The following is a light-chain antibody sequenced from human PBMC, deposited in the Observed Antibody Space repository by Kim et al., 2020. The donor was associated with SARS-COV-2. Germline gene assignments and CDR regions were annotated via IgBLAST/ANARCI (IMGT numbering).Light chain of an antibody. CDR1: RLRRYY. CDR3: NSRDSSGNHWV. Sequence: ALGQTVRITCQGDRLRRYYASWYHQKPGQAPVLVIYGKNNRPSGIPDRFSASRSGNTATLPITGAQAEDEADYYCNSRDSSGNHWVFGGGTQLTVL. V-gene: IGLV3-19*01. CDR2: GKN. J-gene: IGLJ3*02.